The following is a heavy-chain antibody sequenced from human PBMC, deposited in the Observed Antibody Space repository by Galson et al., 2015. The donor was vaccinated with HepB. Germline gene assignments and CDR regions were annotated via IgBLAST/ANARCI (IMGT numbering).Heavy chain of an antibody. J-gene: IGHJ6*03. Sequence: SLRLSCAASGFTFSSYAMSWVRQAPGKGLELVSSVSGSGDSPYYADSVKGRFTIPRDNSKNTLYLQMHSLRADDTAIYYCAKGGPTDHYFYYYYLDVWGTGTTVTVSS. CDR2: VSGSGDSP. D-gene: IGHD3-16*01. V-gene: IGHV3-23*01. CDR3: AKGGPTDHYFYYYYLDV. CDR1: GFTFSSYA.